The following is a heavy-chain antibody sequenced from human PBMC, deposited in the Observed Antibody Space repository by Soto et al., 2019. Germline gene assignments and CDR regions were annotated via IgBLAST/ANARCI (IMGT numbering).Heavy chain of an antibody. V-gene: IGHV3-30*18. D-gene: IGHD6-19*01. CDR1: GFTFSDYA. J-gene: IGHJ4*02. CDR3: AKGGLQWLVTSDFNR. CDR2: VSHDGRNT. Sequence: VQLVESGGGVVQPGRSLRLSCAAYGFTFSDYAMHWVRQAPGKGLEWVAVVSHDGRNTHYADSVKGRFTISRDSSKQTVSLEMTSLRAEAPAVYYCAKGGLQWLVTSDFNRGAQGARVTVSS.